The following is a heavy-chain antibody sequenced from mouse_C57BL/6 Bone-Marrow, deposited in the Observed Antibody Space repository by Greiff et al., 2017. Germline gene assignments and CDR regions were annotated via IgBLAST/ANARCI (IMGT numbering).Heavy chain of an antibody. J-gene: IGHJ1*03. V-gene: IGHV1-55*01. CDR1: GYTFTSYW. Sequence: QVQLQQSGAELVKPGASVKMSCKASGYTFTSYWITWVKQRPGQGLEWIGDIYPGSGSTNYTEKFKSKATLTVDTSSSTAYMQLSSLTSEDSAVYYCARDYGSSYRYFDVWGTGTTVTVSS. CDR3: ARDYGSSYRYFDV. D-gene: IGHD1-1*01. CDR2: IYPGSGST.